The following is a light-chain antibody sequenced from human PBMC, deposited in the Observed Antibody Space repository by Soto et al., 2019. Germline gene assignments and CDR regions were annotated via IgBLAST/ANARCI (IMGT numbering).Light chain of an antibody. J-gene: IGKJ4*01. Sequence: DIVLTQSPATLSLSPGEGATLSCRASQSVSNYLVWYQQRPGQAPRLLIYDASNRAPGIPARFSGSGSGTDFTLTITSLAPEPFAPYSCQHRINWPLPFGGVTKV. CDR2: DAS. CDR1: QSVSNY. CDR3: QHRINWPLP. V-gene: IGKV3-11*01.